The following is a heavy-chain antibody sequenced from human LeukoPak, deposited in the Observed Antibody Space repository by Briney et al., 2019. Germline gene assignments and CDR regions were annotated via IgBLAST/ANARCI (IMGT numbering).Heavy chain of an antibody. J-gene: IGHJ4*02. V-gene: IGHV3-21*01. Sequence: GGSLRLSCAASGFTFSSYAMSWVRQAPGKGLEWVSSISSSSSYIYYADSVKGRFTISRDNAKNSLYLQMNNLRAEDTAVYYCARVPLERDEDYWGQGTLVTVSS. D-gene: IGHD1-1*01. CDR1: GFTFSSYA. CDR3: ARVPLERDEDY. CDR2: ISSSSSYI.